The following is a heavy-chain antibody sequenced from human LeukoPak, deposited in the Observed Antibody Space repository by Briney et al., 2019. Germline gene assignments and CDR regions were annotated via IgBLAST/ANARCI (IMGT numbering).Heavy chain of an antibody. CDR3: ARGGSGGSDWFDP. V-gene: IGHV4-4*07. CDR2: IYTSGST. D-gene: IGHD2-15*01. Sequence: RASETLSLTCTVSGGSISGYYWSWIRQPAGKGLEWIGRIYTSGSTNYNPSLKSRVTMSVDTSKNQFYLKLSSVTAADTAVYHCARGGSGGSDWFDPWGQGTLVTVSS. J-gene: IGHJ5*02. CDR1: GGSISGYY.